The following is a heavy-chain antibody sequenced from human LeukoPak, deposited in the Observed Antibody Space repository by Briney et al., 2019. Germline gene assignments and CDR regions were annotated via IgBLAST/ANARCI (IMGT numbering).Heavy chain of an antibody. V-gene: IGHV4-34*01. D-gene: IGHD1-26*01. CDR3: ARVADSGSYYYRPDAFDV. Sequence: SETLSLTCAVYGGSFSGYYWSWIRQPPGKGLEWIGEINHSGSTNYNPSLKSRVTMSVDTSENQFSLKVNSMTAADTAVYYCARVADSGSYYYRPDAFDVWGQGTMVTVSS. J-gene: IGHJ3*01. CDR1: GGSFSGYY. CDR2: INHSGST.